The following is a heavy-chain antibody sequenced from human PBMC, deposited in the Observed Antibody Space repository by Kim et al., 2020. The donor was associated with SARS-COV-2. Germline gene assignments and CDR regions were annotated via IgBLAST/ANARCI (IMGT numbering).Heavy chain of an antibody. CDR2: ISYDGSNK. CDR3: AREGRYFDGGWFDP. V-gene: IGHV3-33*05. D-gene: IGHD3-9*01. CDR1: GFTFSSYG. Sequence: GGSLRLSCAASGFTFSSYGMHWVRQAPGKGLEWVAVISYDGSNKYYADSVKGRFTISRDNSKNTLYLQMNSLRAEDTAVYYCAREGRYFDGGWFDPWGQGTLVTVSS. J-gene: IGHJ5*02.